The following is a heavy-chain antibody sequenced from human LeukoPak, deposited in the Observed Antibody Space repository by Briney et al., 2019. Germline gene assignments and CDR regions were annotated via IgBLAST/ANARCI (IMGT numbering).Heavy chain of an antibody. J-gene: IGHJ3*02. D-gene: IGHD5-12*01. CDR2: ISYDGSNK. Sequence: GRSLRLSCAASGFTFSSYAMHWVRQAPGKGLEWVAVISYDGSNKYYADSVKGRFTISRDNSKNTLYLQMNSLRAEDTAVYYCARDRPLDIVATIHDAFDIWGQGTMVTVSS. V-gene: IGHV3-30-3*01. CDR3: ARDRPLDIVATIHDAFDI. CDR1: GFTFSSYA.